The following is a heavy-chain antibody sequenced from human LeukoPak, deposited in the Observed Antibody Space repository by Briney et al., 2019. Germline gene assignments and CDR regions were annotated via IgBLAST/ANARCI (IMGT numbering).Heavy chain of an antibody. D-gene: IGHD4-11*01. Sequence: GGSLRLSCAASGFTFTSYGISWVRQAPGQGLEWMGWISAYNGNTNYAQKLQGRVTMTTDTSTSTAYMELRSLRSDDTAVYYCARDQAATVTTMRYSYYYMDVWGKGTTVTVSS. J-gene: IGHJ6*03. V-gene: IGHV1-18*01. CDR2: ISAYNGNT. CDR1: GFTFTSYG. CDR3: ARDQAATVTTMRYSYYYMDV.